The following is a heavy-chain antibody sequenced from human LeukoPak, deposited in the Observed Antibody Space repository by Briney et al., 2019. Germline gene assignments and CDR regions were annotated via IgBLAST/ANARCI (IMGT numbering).Heavy chain of an antibody. Sequence: GGSLRLSCAASGFTLSSYWMSWVRQAPGKGLEWVANIKQDGNEKYYVDSVKGRFTISRDNAKNSLYLQMNSLRVEDTAVYSCARDLSVEIVGAFFDYWGQGTLVTVSS. CDR2: IKQDGNEK. D-gene: IGHD1-26*01. J-gene: IGHJ4*02. CDR3: ARDLSVEIVGAFFDY. V-gene: IGHV3-7*01. CDR1: GFTLSSYW.